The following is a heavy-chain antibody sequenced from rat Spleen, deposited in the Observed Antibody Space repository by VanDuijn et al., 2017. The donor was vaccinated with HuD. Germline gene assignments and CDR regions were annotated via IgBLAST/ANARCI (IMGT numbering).Heavy chain of an antibody. D-gene: IGHD1-4*01. CDR2: ISNAGDT. Sequence: EVQLVESGGGLVQPGRSLKLSCAASGITFNNYWMTWIRQAPGKGLEWVASISNAGDTYYPDSVKGRFSISRENAKSTTYLHMNSLRSEETATYYCSPLPGHNLDYWGQGVMVTASS. V-gene: IGHV5-31*01. CDR1: GITFNNYW. CDR3: SPLPGHNLDY. J-gene: IGHJ2*01.